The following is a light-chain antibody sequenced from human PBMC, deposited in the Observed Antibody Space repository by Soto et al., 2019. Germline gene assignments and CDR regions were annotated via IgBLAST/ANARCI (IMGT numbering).Light chain of an antibody. V-gene: IGLV8-61*01. J-gene: IGLJ3*02. CDR1: SGSVSTTYY. CDR3: VLYMGSGIWV. CDR2: HTN. Sequence: QAVVTQEPSFSVSPGGTVTLTCGLSSGSVSTTYYPSWYQLTPGQAPRTLIYHTNTRSSGGPDRFSGSILGNKAALTITGAQADDESDYSCVLYMGSGIWVFGGGTKLTVL.